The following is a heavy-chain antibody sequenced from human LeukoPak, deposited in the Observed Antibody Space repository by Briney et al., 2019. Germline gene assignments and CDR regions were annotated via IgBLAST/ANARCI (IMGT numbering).Heavy chain of an antibody. CDR1: GFTFSSYA. V-gene: IGHV3-23*01. CDR3: AKAQAITGRNLFDP. CDR2: ISDTT. Sequence: QAGGSLRLSCAASGFTFSSYAMSWVRQAPGKGLEWVSAISDTTYYTDSVKGRFTISRDNSKNTLYLQMNSLGTEDTAIYYCAKAQAITGRNLFDPWGQGTLVTVSS. D-gene: IGHD1-20*01. J-gene: IGHJ5*02.